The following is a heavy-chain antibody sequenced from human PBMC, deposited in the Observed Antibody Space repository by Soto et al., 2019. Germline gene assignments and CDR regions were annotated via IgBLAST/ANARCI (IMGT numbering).Heavy chain of an antibody. CDR2: ISSSSSYI. J-gene: IGHJ4*02. CDR1: RFTFSSYS. CDR3: ARDHCSSTSCYSP. D-gene: IGHD2-2*01. Sequence: EVQLVESGGGLVKPGGSLRLSCAASRFTFSSYSMNWVRQAPGKGLEWVSSISSSSSYICYADSVKGRFAISRDYAKNSLYLQMNSLRAEDTAVYYCARDHCSSTSCYSPWGQGTLVTVSS. V-gene: IGHV3-21*01.